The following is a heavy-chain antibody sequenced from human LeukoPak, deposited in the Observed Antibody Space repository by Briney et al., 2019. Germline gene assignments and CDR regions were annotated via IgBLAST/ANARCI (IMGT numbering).Heavy chain of an antibody. V-gene: IGHV3-33*01. J-gene: IGHJ4*01. Sequence: GGSLRLSCAASGFTFSSYGMHWVRQAPGKGLEWVAVIWYDGSNKYYADSVKGRFTISRDNSKNTLYLQMNSLRAEDTAVYYCARDAQRGFDYSNSLQYWGHGTLVTVSS. CDR3: ARDAQRGFDYSNSLQY. CDR2: IWYDGSNK. CDR1: GFTFSSYG. D-gene: IGHD4-11*01.